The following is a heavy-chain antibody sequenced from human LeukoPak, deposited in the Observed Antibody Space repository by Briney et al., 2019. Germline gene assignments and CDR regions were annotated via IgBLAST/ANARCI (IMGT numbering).Heavy chain of an antibody. Sequence: TLSLTCAVSGGSISRNSFSWNRIRQPPGKGLEWIGDIYHSGSTYYNPSLESRVTISIDRSKNQFSLKLRSVTAADTAVYYCARDRNYGDYGSYYFDHWGQGILVTVSS. V-gene: IGHV4-30-2*01. D-gene: IGHD4-17*01. CDR3: ARDRNYGDYGSYYFDH. CDR1: GGSISRNSFS. CDR2: IYHSGST. J-gene: IGHJ4*02.